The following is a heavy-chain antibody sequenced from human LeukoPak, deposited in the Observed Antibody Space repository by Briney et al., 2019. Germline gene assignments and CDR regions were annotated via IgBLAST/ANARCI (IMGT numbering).Heavy chain of an antibody. CDR2: INPNSGGT. CDR3: ARGYFWAIAVAGYYFDY. V-gene: IGHV1-2*02. Sequence: ASVKVSCKASGYTFTGYYMHWVRQAPGQGLEWMGWINPNSGGTNYAQKFQGRVTMTRDTSISTAYMELSRLRSDDTAVYYCARGYFWAIAVAGYYFDYWGQGTLVTVSS. CDR1: GYTFTGYY. D-gene: IGHD6-19*01. J-gene: IGHJ4*02.